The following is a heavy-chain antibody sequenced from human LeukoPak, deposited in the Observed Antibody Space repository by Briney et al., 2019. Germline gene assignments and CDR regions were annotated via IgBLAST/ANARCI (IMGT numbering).Heavy chain of an antibody. CDR2: ISSSSYI. CDR3: ARGPSYYYDSSGYLNWFDP. Sequence: GGSLRLSCAASGFTFSSYSMNWVRQAPGKGLEWVSSISSSSYIYYADSVKGRFTISRDNAKNSLYLQMNSLRAEDTAVYYCARGPSYYYDSSGYLNWFDPWGQGTLVTVSS. CDR1: GFTFSSYS. J-gene: IGHJ5*02. D-gene: IGHD3-22*01. V-gene: IGHV3-21*01.